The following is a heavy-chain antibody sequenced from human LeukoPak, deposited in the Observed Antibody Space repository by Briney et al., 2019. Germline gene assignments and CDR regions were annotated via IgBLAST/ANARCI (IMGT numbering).Heavy chain of an antibody. CDR3: PRVPGLAQYHWFEP. D-gene: IGHD2-2*01. Sequence: SVKVSCKASGGTFSSYAISWVRQAPGQGLEWMGGIIPIFGTANYAQKFQGRVTITTDESTSTAYMELSSLRSEDTAVYYCPRVPGLAQYHWFEPRGQGTLVNVSS. CDR1: GGTFSSYA. CDR2: IIPIFGTA. V-gene: IGHV1-69*05. J-gene: IGHJ5*02.